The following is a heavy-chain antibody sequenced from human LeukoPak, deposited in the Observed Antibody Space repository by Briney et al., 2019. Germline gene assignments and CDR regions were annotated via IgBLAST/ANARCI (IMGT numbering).Heavy chain of an antibody. CDR2: ISAYNGNT. J-gene: IGHJ4*02. D-gene: IGHD6-13*01. V-gene: IGHV1-18*01. CDR3: AREGSIAAGTTFPLHY. CDR1: GYTFTSYG. Sequence: GASVKVSCKASGYTFTSYGISWVRQAPGQGLEGMGWISAYNGNTNYAQQLQGRVTMSTDTSTSTAYMELRSLRSQDTAVYYSAREGSIAAGTTFPLHYWAQGTLVTVSS.